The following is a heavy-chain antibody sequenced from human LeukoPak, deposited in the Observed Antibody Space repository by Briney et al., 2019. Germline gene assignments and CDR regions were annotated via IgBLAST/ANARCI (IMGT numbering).Heavy chain of an antibody. D-gene: IGHD2-2*01. V-gene: IGHV3-30*02. CDR3: AKGFIVVVPAAFDY. Sequence: GGSLRLSCAASGFTFSSYGMHWVRQAPGKGLEWVAFIRYDGNNKYYADSVKGRFTISRDNSKNTLYLQMNSLRAEDTAVYYCAKGFIVVVPAAFDYWGQGTLVTVSS. CDR2: IRYDGNNK. J-gene: IGHJ4*02. CDR1: GFTFSSYG.